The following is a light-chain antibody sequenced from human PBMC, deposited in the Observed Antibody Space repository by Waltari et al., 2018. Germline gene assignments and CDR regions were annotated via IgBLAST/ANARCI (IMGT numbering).Light chain of an antibody. Sequence: QSALTQPRSVSGSPGQSVTLSCTGTSSDIGGYKSVSWYQQHPGKAPKLVIYDVDKRPSGVPDRFSGSKAGNTASLTISGLQTDDDADYYCCSYAGRYTSVFGRGTRVTVL. CDR1: SSDIGGYKS. CDR2: DVD. V-gene: IGLV2-11*01. CDR3: CSYAGRYTSV. J-gene: IGLJ2*01.